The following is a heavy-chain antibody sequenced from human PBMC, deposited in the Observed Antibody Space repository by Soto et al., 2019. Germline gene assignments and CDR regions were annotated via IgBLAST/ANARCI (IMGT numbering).Heavy chain of an antibody. D-gene: IGHD3-10*01. V-gene: IGHV3-23*01. CDR3: AKGRGDSGSLTPRVDF. Sequence: EVQLLESGGGLVQPGGSLRLSCAASGFTFNNYAMTWVRQAPGKGLEWVSAIIGGGDTRSYADSVKGRFTVSRDGSKNSLYLQMSSLRAEDTALYYCAKGRGDSGSLTPRVDFWGQGTLVTVSS. J-gene: IGHJ4*02. CDR1: GFTFNNYA. CDR2: IIGGGDTR.